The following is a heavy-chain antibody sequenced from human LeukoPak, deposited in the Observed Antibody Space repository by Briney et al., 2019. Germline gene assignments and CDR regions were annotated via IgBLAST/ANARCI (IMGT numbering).Heavy chain of an antibody. J-gene: IGHJ6*03. V-gene: IGHV1-2*02. CDR3: ARFPGGYSYGYNYYYMDV. D-gene: IGHD5-18*01. CDR1: GYSFANYG. CDR2: INPNSGGT. Sequence: GASVKVSCKTFGYSFANYGISWERQAPGQGLEWMGWINPNSGGTNYAQKFQGRVTMTRDTSISTAYMELSRLRSDDTAVYYCARFPGGYSYGYNYYYMDVWGKGTTVTVSS.